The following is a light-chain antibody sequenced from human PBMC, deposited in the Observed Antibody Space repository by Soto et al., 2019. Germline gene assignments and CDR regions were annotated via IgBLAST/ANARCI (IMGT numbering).Light chain of an antibody. CDR3: SSYAGSNNLL. CDR1: SSDVGGYNY. V-gene: IGLV2-8*01. J-gene: IGLJ2*01. Sequence: QSALTQPPSASGSPGHSVTISCTGTSSDVGGYNYVSWYQQHPGKAPQLMIYEVSRRPSGVPDRFSGSKSGNTASLTVSGLQVEDEADYYCSSYAGSNNLLFGGGTKVTVL. CDR2: EVS.